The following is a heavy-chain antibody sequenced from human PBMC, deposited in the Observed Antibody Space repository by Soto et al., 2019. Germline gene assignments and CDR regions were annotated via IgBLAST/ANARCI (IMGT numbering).Heavy chain of an antibody. J-gene: IGHJ4*02. Sequence: GGSLRLSCAASGIPLLDFYMTWVRQAPGKGLEWLSYISPGSNYREYADSMKGRFTISRDNAKNSLYLEMNSLRAEDTAVYYCARESEDLTSNFDYWGQGTLVTVSS. CDR2: ISPGSNYR. CDR1: GIPLLDFY. CDR3: ARESEDLTSNFDY. V-gene: IGHV3-11*06.